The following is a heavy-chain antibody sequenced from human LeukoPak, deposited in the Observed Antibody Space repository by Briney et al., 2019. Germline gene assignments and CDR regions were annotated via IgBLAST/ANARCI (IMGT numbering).Heavy chain of an antibody. CDR1: GFTFSSDS. J-gene: IGHJ3*02. D-gene: IGHD6-13*01. Sequence: ESLRLSCAASGFTFSSDSMHWVRQPPGKGPEWIGEINHSGSTNYNPSLKRRVTISVDTSKNQFSLKLSSVTAADTAVYYCATSYRSSLYDAFNIWGQGTMVTVSS. CDR3: ATSYRSSLYDAFNI. CDR2: INHSGST. V-gene: IGHV4-34*08.